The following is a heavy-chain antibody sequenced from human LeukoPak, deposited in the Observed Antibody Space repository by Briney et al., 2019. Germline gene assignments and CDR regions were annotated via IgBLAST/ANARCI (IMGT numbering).Heavy chain of an antibody. CDR3: ARVRDLAYFDY. CDR2: INPNMGAT. CDR1: EYTFTGYY. V-gene: IGHV1-2*02. J-gene: IGHJ4*02. D-gene: IGHD2-21*02. Sequence: SVNVSCKTSEYTFTGYYMHWVRQAPGQGLKWMGWINPNMGATNYAQKFQGRVTMTRDTSISTAYMELSRLRSDDTAVYYCARVRDLAYFDYWGQGTLVTVSS.